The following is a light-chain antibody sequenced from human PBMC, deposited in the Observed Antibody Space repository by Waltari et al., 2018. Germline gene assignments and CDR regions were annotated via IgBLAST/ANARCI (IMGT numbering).Light chain of an antibody. Sequence: EIVLTQSPVTLSLSPGERATLSCRASQSVSSSYLAWYQQKPGQAPRLLFYGASSRATGIPGRFSGSGSGTDFTLTISRLEPEDFAVYYCQQYGSSPFTFGPGTKVDIK. CDR3: QQYGSSPFT. CDR2: GAS. V-gene: IGKV3-20*01. CDR1: QSVSSSY. J-gene: IGKJ3*01.